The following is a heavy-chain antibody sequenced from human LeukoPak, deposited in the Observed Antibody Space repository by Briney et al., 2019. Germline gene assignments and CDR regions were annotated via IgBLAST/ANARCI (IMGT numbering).Heavy chain of an antibody. D-gene: IGHD3-16*01. CDR1: GGSISSGSYY. J-gene: IGHJ4*02. CDR3: ARGSRSYAFDY. CDR2: IYTSGST. V-gene: IGHV4-61*02. Sequence: SETLSLTCTVSGGSISSGSYYWSWIRQPAGKGLEWIGRIYTSGSTNYNPSLKSRVTISVDTSKNQFSLKLSSVTAADTAVYYCARGSRSYAFDYWGQGTLVTVSS.